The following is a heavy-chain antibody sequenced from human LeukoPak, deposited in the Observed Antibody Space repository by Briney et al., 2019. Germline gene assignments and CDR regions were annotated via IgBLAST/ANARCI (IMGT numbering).Heavy chain of an antibody. J-gene: IGHJ1*01. CDR1: GGTFSSYT. CDR2: IIPILGIA. Sequence: ASVKVSCKASGGTFSSYTISWVRQAPGQGLEWMGRIIPILGIANYAQKFQGRVTITADQSTSTAYMELSSLRSEDTAVYYCARGFKGSSSEYFQHWGQGTLVTVSS. V-gene: IGHV1-69*02. CDR3: ARGFKGSSSEYFQH. D-gene: IGHD6-6*01.